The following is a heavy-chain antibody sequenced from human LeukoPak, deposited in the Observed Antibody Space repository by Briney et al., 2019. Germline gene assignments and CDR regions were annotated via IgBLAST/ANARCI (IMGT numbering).Heavy chain of an antibody. CDR2: IKQDGSEK. Sequence: PGGSLRLSCAASGFSFNTYWMSWVRQAPGKGLEWVANIKQDGSEKFSVDSVKGRFTISRDNAKNSLYLQMNSLRAEDTAVYYCLTRSLVAVTGNYYMDVWGKGTTVTVSS. CDR1: GFSFNTYW. J-gene: IGHJ6*03. CDR3: LTRSLVAVTGNYYMDV. V-gene: IGHV3-7*03. D-gene: IGHD6-19*01.